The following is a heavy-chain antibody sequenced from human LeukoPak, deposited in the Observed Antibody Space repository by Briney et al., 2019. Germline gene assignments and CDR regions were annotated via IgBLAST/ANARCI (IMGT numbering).Heavy chain of an antibody. CDR2: MNPNSGNT. CDR3: ARGRGSYEEAFDI. Sequence: ASVKVSCKASGYTFTSYGISWARQATGQGLEWMGWMNPNSGNTGYAQKFQGRVTITRNTSISTAYMELSSLRSEDTAVYYCARGRGSYEEAFDIWGQGTMVTVSS. V-gene: IGHV1-8*03. J-gene: IGHJ3*02. D-gene: IGHD1-26*01. CDR1: GYTFTSYG.